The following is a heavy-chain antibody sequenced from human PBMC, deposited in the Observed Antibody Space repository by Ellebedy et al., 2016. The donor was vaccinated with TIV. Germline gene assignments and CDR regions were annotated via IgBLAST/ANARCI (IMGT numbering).Heavy chain of an antibody. D-gene: IGHD5-18*01. CDR2: INHSGNT. CDR1: GGSFSGYY. V-gene: IGHV4-34*01. Sequence: SETLSLTCAVCGGSFSGYYWSWIRQPPGKGLEWIGEINHSGNTNYNPSLKSRVTISVDTSKNQFSLNLNSATAADTAAYYCARGGTFSHGLWYFDYWGQGTLVTVSS. J-gene: IGHJ4*02. CDR3: ARGGTFSHGLWYFDY.